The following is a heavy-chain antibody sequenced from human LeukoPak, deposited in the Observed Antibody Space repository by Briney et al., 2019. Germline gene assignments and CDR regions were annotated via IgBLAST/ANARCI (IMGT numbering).Heavy chain of an antibody. V-gene: IGHV3-7*01. J-gene: IGHJ1*01. CDR2: IKQDGGEK. CDR3: ARYRPSYDSSGYYYFQH. CDR1: GFTFSSNI. D-gene: IGHD3-22*01. Sequence: GGSLRLSCSASGFTFSSNIMNWVRQAPGKGLQWVAKIKQDGGEKYYVDSVKGRFTISRDNTKNSVYLQMNSLRAEDTAVYYCARYRPSYDSSGYYYFQHWGQGTLVTVSS.